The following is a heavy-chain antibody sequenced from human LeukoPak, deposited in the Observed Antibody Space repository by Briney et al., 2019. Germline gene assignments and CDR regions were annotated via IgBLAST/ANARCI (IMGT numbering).Heavy chain of an antibody. CDR1: GFTFSSYS. J-gene: IGHJ4*02. Sequence: TGGSLRLSCAASGFTFSSYSMNWIRQSPGKGLEWIGNIYNSGNTYYNPSLKSRVTISVDTSKNQFSLKLSSITAADTAVYYCARRGGSGRSFDFWGQGTLVTVSS. D-gene: IGHD3-10*01. CDR2: IYNSGNT. CDR3: ARRGGSGRSFDF. V-gene: IGHV4-39*01.